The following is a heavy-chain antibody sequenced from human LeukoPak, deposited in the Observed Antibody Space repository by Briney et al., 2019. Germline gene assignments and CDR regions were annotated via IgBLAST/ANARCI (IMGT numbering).Heavy chain of an antibody. Sequence: GGSLRLSCAASGFTFTSYSMNWVRQAPGKGLEWVSAISGSGGSTYYADSVKGRFTISRDNSKNTMYLQMNSLRAEDTAVYYCAKRIQSAMAMGYWGQGTLVTVSS. CDR1: GFTFTSYS. CDR3: AKRIQSAMAMGY. D-gene: IGHD5-18*01. CDR2: ISGSGGST. J-gene: IGHJ4*02. V-gene: IGHV3-23*01.